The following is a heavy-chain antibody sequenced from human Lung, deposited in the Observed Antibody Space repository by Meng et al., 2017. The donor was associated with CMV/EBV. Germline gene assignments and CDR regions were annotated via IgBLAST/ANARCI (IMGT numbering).Heavy chain of an antibody. V-gene: IGHV3-49*04. J-gene: IGHJ4*02. Sequence: GESLKISCTGSGFTFGDYGISWVRQAPGKGLEWVGLIRTKVYNETTEYAASVKGRFTISRDNAKNFLYLQMNSLRAEDTAVYYCARMYSGSRPFDAWGQGTLVTVSS. CDR3: ARMYSGSRPFDA. D-gene: IGHD3-10*01. CDR1: GFTFGDYG. CDR2: IRTKVYNETT.